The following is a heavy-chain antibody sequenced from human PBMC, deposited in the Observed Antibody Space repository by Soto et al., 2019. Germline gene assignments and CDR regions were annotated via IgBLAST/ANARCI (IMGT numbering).Heavy chain of an antibody. CDR3: AKRAYGDPFDP. D-gene: IGHD4-17*01. V-gene: IGHV4-39*01. Sequence: HLQLQESGPGLVKSSETLSLTCAVSGGSITSSGFWWSWIRQPPGKGLEWIATIYDTGNTFYNPSLRSRVTISADTSRNQFALNLHSVTAADTAVYYCAKRAYGDPFDPWGQGTLVTVSS. CDR1: GGSITSSGFW. CDR2: IYDTGNT. J-gene: IGHJ5*02.